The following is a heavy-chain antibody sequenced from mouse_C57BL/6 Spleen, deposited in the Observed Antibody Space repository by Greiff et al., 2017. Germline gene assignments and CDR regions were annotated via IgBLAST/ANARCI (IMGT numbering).Heavy chain of an antibody. V-gene: IGHV1-15*01. Sequence: VQLQQSGAELVRPGASVTLSCKASGYTFTDYEMHWVKQTPVHGLEWIGAIDPETGGTAYNQKFKGKAILTADKSSSTAYMELRSLTSEDSAVYYCTIYYDYEWFAYWGQGTLVTVSA. CDR3: TIYYDYEWFAY. D-gene: IGHD2-4*01. CDR1: GYTFTDYE. J-gene: IGHJ3*01. CDR2: IDPETGGT.